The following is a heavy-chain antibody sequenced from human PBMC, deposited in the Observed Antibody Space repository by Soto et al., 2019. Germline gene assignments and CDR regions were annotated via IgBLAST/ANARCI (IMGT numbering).Heavy chain of an antibody. CDR3: AIAGGRYYDSSGYPGDHWFDP. D-gene: IGHD3-22*01. CDR2: INPNSGGT. V-gene: IGHV1-2*04. J-gene: IGHJ5*02. CDR1: GYTFTGYY. Sequence: ASVKVSCKASGYTFTGYYMHWVRQAPGQGLEWMGWINPNSGGTNYAQKFQGWVTMTRDTSISTAYMELSRLRSDDTAVYYCAIAGGRYYDSSGYPGDHWFDPWGQGTLVTVSS.